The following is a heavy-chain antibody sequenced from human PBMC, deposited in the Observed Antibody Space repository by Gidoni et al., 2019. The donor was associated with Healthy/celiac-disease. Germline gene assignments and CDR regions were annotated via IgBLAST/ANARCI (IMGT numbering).Heavy chain of an antibody. CDR3: ARGGSSGYYYYFDY. J-gene: IGHJ4*02. V-gene: IGHV3-66*02. D-gene: IGHD3-22*01. CDR1: RFSVSSNY. Sequence: EEQLVESGGGVVQPGGSLRRSCEVSRFSVSSNYMSWVRQAPGKGLEWVSVIYSGGSIYYADSVKGRFTVSRDNSKNTLYLQMNSLRAEDTAVYYCARGGSSGYYYYFDYWGQGTLVTVSS. CDR2: IYSGGSI.